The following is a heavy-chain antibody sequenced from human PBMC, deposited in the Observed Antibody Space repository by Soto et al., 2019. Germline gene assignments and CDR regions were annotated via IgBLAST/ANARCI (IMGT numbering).Heavy chain of an antibody. CDR1: GDSVSSNSAA. CDR2: TYYRSKWYN. Sequence: SQTLSLTCAISGDSVSSNSAAWNWIRQSPSRGLEWLGRTYYRSKWYNDYAVSVKSRITINPDTSKNQFSLQLNSVTPEDTAVYYCARARCSSWYVDYYGMDVWGQGTTVTVSS. V-gene: IGHV6-1*01. D-gene: IGHD6-13*01. CDR3: ARARCSSWYVDYYGMDV. J-gene: IGHJ6*02.